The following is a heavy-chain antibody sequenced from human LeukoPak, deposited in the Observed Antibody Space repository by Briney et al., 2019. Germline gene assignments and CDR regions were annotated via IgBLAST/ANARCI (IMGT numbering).Heavy chain of an antibody. CDR2: IISNGEST. Sequence: PGGSLRLSCSASGFTFSGYAMHWVRQAPGKGLEYVSAIISNGESTYYSDSVKDRFTISRDNSKNTLYLQMSSLRPEDTAVYYCVKSASTWYLFDYWGPGNLVTVSS. CDR3: VKSASTWYLFDY. V-gene: IGHV3-64*03. CDR1: GFTFSGYA. D-gene: IGHD6-13*01. J-gene: IGHJ4*02.